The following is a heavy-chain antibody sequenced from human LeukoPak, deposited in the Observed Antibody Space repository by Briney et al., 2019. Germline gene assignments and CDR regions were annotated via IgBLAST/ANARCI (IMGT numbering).Heavy chain of an antibody. V-gene: IGHV4-59*08. CDR1: GGSISSYY. CDR3: ARHSDTYYYGSGSYAFDI. D-gene: IGHD3-10*01. Sequence: SETLSLTCTVSGGSISSYYWSWIRQPPGKGLEWIGYIYYSGSTNYNPSLKSRVTISVDTSKNQFSLKLSSVTAADTAVYYCARHSDTYYYGSGSYAFDIWGQGTLVTVSS. J-gene: IGHJ4*02. CDR2: IYYSGST.